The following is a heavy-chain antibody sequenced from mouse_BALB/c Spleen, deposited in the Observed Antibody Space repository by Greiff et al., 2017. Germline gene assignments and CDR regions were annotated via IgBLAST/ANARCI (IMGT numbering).Heavy chain of an antibody. J-gene: IGHJ3*01. V-gene: IGHV1-14*01. CDR3: ARRRDYRYDGTAWFAY. CDR1: GYTFTSYV. D-gene: IGHD2-14*01. Sequence: EVKLVESGPELVKPGASVKMSCKASGYTFTSYVMHWVKQKPGQGLEWIGYINPYNDGTKYNEKFKGKATLTSDKSSSTAYMELSSLTSEDSAVYYCARRRDYRYDGTAWFAYWGQGTLVTVSA. CDR2: INPYNDGT.